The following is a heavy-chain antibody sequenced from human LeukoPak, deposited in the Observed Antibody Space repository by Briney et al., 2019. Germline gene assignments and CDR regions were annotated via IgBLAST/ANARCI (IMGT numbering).Heavy chain of an antibody. Sequence: QTLSLTCAISGDTVSTSGVAWNWVRQSPSRGLEWLGRTYYTSKWNTDYAVSVKSRIVVNPDTSKYQFSLQLTSVNSEDTAVEYCARGRASAFDVWGQGTMVTVSS. CDR1: GDTVSTSGVA. D-gene: IGHD6-25*01. CDR3: ARGRASAFDV. CDR2: TYYTSKWNT. V-gene: IGHV6-1*01. J-gene: IGHJ3*01.